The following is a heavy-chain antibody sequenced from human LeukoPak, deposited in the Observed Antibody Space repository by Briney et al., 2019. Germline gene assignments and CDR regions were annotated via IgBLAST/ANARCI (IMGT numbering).Heavy chain of an antibody. J-gene: IGHJ4*02. V-gene: IGHV4-38-2*02. D-gene: IGHD3-22*01. Sequence: SETLSLTCTVSGYSISSGYYWGWIRQPPGKGLEWIGSIYHSGSTYYNPSLKSRVTISVDTSKNQFSLKLTSVTAADTAVYYCASHYYDNSGYLSFDYWGQGTLVTVSS. CDR1: GYSISSGYY. CDR2: IYHSGST. CDR3: ASHYYDNSGYLSFDY.